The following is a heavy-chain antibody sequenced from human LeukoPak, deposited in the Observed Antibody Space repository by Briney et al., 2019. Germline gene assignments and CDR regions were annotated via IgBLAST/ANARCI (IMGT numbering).Heavy chain of an antibody. Sequence: SVKVSCKASGYTFTSHYIHWVRQAPGQGLEWMGGIIPIFGTANYAQKFQGRVTITADESTSTAYMELSSLRSEDTAVYYCARGISSSSFDYWGQGTLVTVSS. CDR2: IIPIFGTA. V-gene: IGHV1-69*13. D-gene: IGHD6-13*01. J-gene: IGHJ4*02. CDR3: ARGISSSSFDY. CDR1: GYTFTSHY.